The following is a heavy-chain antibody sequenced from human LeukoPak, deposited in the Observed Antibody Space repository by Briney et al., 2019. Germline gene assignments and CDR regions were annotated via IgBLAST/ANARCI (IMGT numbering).Heavy chain of an antibody. CDR3: ARDQSYGRHYFDY. Sequence: SETLSLTCAVSGYSISSGYYWGWIRQPPGKGLEWIGSIHHSGSTYYSPSLESRVTISLDTSKTHFSLRLSSVTAADTAVYYCARDQSYGRHYFDYWGQGILVTVSS. V-gene: IGHV4-38-2*02. CDR1: GYSISSGYY. CDR2: IHHSGST. J-gene: IGHJ4*02. D-gene: IGHD5-18*01.